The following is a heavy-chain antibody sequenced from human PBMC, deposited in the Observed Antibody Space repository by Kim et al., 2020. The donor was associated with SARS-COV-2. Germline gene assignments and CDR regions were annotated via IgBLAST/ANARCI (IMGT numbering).Heavy chain of an antibody. V-gene: IGHV3-30*02. Sequence: YADSVKGRFTISRDNSKNTLYLLMNSLRAEDTAVYYCAKTLSGGYYYMDVWGKGTTVTVSS. J-gene: IGHJ6*03. CDR3: AKTLSGGYYYMDV. D-gene: IGHD3-10*01.